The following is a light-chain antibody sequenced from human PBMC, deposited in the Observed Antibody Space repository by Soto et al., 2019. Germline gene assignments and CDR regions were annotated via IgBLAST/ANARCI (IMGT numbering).Light chain of an antibody. Sequence: QSALTQPASVSGSPGQSITISCTGTSSDVGGYNSVSWYRQAPGKAPKLMIYDVTNRPSGVSNRFSGSKSGNTASLTISGLQAEDEADYYCSSFTSDITYVFGTGTKVTVL. CDR3: SSFTSDITYV. CDR1: SSDVGGYNS. V-gene: IGLV2-14*01. CDR2: DVT. J-gene: IGLJ1*01.